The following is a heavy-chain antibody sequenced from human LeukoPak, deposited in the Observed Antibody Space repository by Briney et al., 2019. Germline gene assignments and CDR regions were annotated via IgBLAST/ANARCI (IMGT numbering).Heavy chain of an antibody. J-gene: IGHJ4*02. CDR3: ARAAGRDYLDRGPFGFGY. Sequence: GGSLRLSCAASGFTFTTYAMSWVRQAPGKGLEWVSTISGGGNSGHSTFYADSVKGRFTISRDNSKNTLYLQMNSLRAEDTAVYYCARAAGRDYLDRGPFGFGYWGQGTLVTVSS. CDR2: ISGGGNSGHST. CDR1: GFTFTTYA. V-gene: IGHV3-23*01. D-gene: IGHD3-22*01.